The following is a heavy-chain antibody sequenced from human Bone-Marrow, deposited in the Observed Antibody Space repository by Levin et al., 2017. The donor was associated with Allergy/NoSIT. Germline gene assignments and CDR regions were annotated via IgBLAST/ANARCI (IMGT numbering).Heavy chain of an antibody. D-gene: IGHD4-17*01. CDR1: DASITDYY. CDR2: SYYSGST. J-gene: IGHJ4*02. CDR3: ARRDYGDYFDY. V-gene: IGHV4-59*01. Sequence: HSQTLSLTCTVSDASITDYYWTWIRQPPGKGLEWIGHSYYSGSTNYNPSLKSRVTISIDTSKNQFSLKLSSVTAADTAVYYCARRDYGDYFDYWGQGTLVTVSS.